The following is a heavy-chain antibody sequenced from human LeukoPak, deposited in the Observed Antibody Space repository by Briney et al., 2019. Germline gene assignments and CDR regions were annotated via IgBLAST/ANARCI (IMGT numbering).Heavy chain of an antibody. CDR2: IKSKTDGGTI. J-gene: IGHJ4*02. V-gene: IGHV3-15*01. D-gene: IGHD3-9*01. Sequence: PGGSLRLSCAASGFTFRSYSMDWVRQAPGKGLEWVGRIKSKTDGGTIDYAAPVKGRFTISRDDSKNTLNLQMNSLKTEDTAVYYCVAGTGYSDFDYWGQGTLVTVSS. CDR3: VAGTGYSDFDY. CDR1: GFTFRSYS.